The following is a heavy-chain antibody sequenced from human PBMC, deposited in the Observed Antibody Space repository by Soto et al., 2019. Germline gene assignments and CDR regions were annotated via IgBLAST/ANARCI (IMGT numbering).Heavy chain of an antibody. CDR2: ISSSGTII. V-gene: IGHV3-11*01. Sequence: GGSLRLSCAASAFTLTAYYMSWIRQAPGKGLEWVSYISSSGTIISYADSVKGRFTISRDNAKNSLYPQMNSLRAEDAAVYYCGRDLGYYDSSGYFDYWGQGTLVTVSS. D-gene: IGHD3-22*01. J-gene: IGHJ4*02. CDR3: GRDLGYYDSSGYFDY. CDR1: AFTLTAYY.